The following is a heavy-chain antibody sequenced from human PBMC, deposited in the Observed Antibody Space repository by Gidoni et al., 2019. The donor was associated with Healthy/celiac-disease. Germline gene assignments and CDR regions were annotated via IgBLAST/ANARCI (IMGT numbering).Heavy chain of an antibody. CDR3: SSPMVRGVSNWFDP. CDR1: GFTFSSYA. V-gene: IGHV3-23*01. CDR2: ISGSGGST. J-gene: IGHJ5*02. D-gene: IGHD3-10*01. Sequence: EVQLLESGGGLVQPGGSLRLSCAASGFTFSSYAMSWVRQAPGKGLEWVSAISGSGGSTYYADSVKGRFTISRDNSKNTLYLQMNSLRAEDTAVYYCSSPMVRGVSNWFDPWGQGTLVTVSS.